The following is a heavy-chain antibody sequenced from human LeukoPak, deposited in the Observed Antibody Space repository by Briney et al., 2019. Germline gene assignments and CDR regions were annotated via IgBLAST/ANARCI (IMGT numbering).Heavy chain of an antibody. CDR1: GYTFTSYY. J-gene: IGHJ6*02. CDR3: ARWWDDGSGYSYLYGMHV. Sequence: ASVKVSCKASGYTFTSYYMHWVRQAPGQGLEWMGIIIPSGGSTSYAQKFQGRVTMTRDTSTSTVYMELSSLRSEDTAVYYCARWWDDGSGYSYLYGMHVWGQRPTVTVSS. D-gene: IGHD3-22*01. V-gene: IGHV1-46*01. CDR2: IIPSGGST.